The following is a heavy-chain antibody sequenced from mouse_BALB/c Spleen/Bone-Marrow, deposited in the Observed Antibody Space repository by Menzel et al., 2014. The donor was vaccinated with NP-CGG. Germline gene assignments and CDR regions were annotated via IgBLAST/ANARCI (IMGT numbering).Heavy chain of an antibody. CDR1: GYTFSNYW. D-gene: IGHD3-1*01. V-gene: IGHV1-5*01. CDR3: TTLARNNFDY. CDR2: IYPGNSDT. J-gene: IGHJ2*01. Sequence: EVKLVESGTVLARPGAAVKMSCKASGYTFSNYWMHWVKQRPGQGLEWIGTIYPGNSDTTYNHNFNGKAKLTAVTSSITAYMELSSLTNEDSAVYYCTTLARNNFDYWGQGTTLTVSS.